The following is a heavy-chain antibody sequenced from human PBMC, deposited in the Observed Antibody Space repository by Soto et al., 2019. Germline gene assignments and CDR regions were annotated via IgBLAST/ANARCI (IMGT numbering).Heavy chain of an antibody. CDR2: IMPIFRAP. CDR1: GGAFSDYA. V-gene: IGHV1-69*12. J-gene: IGHJ6*02. CDR3: ASWLKGPDIGNYYYGMDV. Sequence: QVQLVQSGAEVKKPGSSVKVSCKASGGAFSDYAFSWVRQAPGQGLEWLGGIMPIFRAPDYAQKFQGRVTINADEFMRTAYMEMTSLRSEDTAVYYCASWLKGPDIGNYYYGMDVWGQGTTVTVS. D-gene: IGHD2-15*01.